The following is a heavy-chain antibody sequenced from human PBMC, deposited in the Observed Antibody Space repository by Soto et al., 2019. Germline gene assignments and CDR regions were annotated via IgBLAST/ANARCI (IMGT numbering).Heavy chain of an antibody. CDR3: ARGPSSFDY. CDR1: GGSISSGGYY. D-gene: IGHD1-26*01. Sequence: PSETLSLTCTVSGGSISSGGYYWRWIRQHPGTGLEWIGHIYHSGSTYYNPSLKSRVTISVDTSKNQFSLKLSSVTAADTAVYYCARGPSSFDYWGQGNLVTVSS. CDR2: IYHSGST. J-gene: IGHJ4*02. V-gene: IGHV4-31*03.